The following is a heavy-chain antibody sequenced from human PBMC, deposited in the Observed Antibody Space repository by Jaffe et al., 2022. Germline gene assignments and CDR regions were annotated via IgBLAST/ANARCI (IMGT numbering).Heavy chain of an antibody. D-gene: IGHD2-21*01. J-gene: IGHJ4*02. V-gene: IGHV4-30-2*01. CDR1: GGSISSGGFS. CDR2: IYHSGGT. CDR3: ARDVSKGGAPQYFDY. Sequence: QLQLQESGSGLVRPSQTLSLTCAVSGGSISSGGFSWSWVRQPPGKGLEWIGYIYHSGGTFYNPSLKSRVAISVDGSKNQFSLNLNSVTAADTAVYYCARDVSKGGAPQYFDYWGQGTLVTVSS.